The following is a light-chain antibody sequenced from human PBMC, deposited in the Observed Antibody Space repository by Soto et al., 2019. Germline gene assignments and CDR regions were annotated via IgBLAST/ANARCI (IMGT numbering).Light chain of an antibody. J-gene: IGKJ1*01. Sequence: DIQMTQSPSTLSASVGDSVTITCRATHFINTWLAWYQQKPGKGPKLLIYGASSLERGVPSRFSGSGSATEFTLTISSLQPDDFATYYCQQYNSYPWTFGQGTKVEIK. CDR3: QQYNSYPWT. V-gene: IGKV1-5*01. CDR1: HFINTW. CDR2: GAS.